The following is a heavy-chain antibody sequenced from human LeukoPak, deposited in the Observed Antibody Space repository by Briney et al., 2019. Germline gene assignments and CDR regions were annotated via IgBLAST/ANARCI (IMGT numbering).Heavy chain of an antibody. V-gene: IGHV3-21*01. CDR3: ARGTAMVSPLDY. D-gene: IGHD5-18*01. CDR1: GFTFSRHN. Sequence: GGSLRLSCAASGFTFSRHNMNWVRQAPGKGLEWVSSISASSSYIYYADSVKGRFTISRDNAKSSLYLQMNSLRPEDTAVYYCARGTAMVSPLDYWGQGTLVTVSS. J-gene: IGHJ4*02. CDR2: ISASSSYI.